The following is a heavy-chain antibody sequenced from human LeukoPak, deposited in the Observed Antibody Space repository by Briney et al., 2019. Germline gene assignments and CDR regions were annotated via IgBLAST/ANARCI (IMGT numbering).Heavy chain of an antibody. CDR2: IYPGDSNT. J-gene: IGHJ5*02. V-gene: IGHV5-51*01. D-gene: IGHD3-10*01. CDR1: GYSFTNYW. CDR3: MRLNYYDSGSYYNVNYNWFDP. Sequence: GESLKISCKGSGYSFTNYWIGWVRQMPGKGLEWMGIIYPGDSNTRYSPSFQGQVTIPADKSITTAYLQWSSLKASDTAMYYCMRLNYYDSGSYYNVNYNWFDPWGQGTLVTVSS.